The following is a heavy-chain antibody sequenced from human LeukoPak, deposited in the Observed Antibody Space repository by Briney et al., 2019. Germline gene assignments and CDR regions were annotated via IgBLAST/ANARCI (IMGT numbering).Heavy chain of an antibody. V-gene: IGHV4-31*03. CDR2: IYYSGST. Sequence: SETLSLTCTVSGGSISSGGYYWSWIRQHPGKGLEWIGYIYYSGSTYYNPSLKSRVTISVDTSKNQFSLKLSSVTAADTAVYYCARESLAAAGSGYYGMDVWGQGTTVTVSS. CDR3: ARESLAAAGSGYYGMDV. J-gene: IGHJ6*02. CDR1: GGSISSGGYY. D-gene: IGHD6-13*01.